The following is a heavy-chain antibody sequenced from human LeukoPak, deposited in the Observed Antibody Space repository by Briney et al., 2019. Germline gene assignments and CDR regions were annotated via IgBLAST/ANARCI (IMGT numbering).Heavy chain of an antibody. V-gene: IGHV4-4*07. Sequence: PSETLSLTCTVSGGSISSYYWSWIRQPAGKGLEGIGRVYTSGSIYYNPSLTSRVTMSVDTSKNHFSLKLSSVTAADTAVYYCAGETGTRLDRVYFYYMDVWGKGTTVTVSS. CDR2: VYTSGSI. J-gene: IGHJ6*03. CDR3: AGETGTRLDRVYFYYMDV. CDR1: GGSISSYY. D-gene: IGHD1-1*01.